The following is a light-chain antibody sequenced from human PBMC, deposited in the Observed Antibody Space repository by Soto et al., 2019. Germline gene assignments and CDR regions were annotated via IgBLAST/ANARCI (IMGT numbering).Light chain of an antibody. CDR1: QSIDRY. CDR2: GAS. V-gene: IGKV1-39*01. J-gene: IGKJ4*01. CDR3: QQGSRTLT. Sequence: DIQMTQSPSSLSASVGDRVTITCRASQSIDRYLNWYQQKPGTAPKLLISGASSLRSGVPSRFSGSGSGTDFTLTINSLQPEAFANYYCQQGSRTLTFGGGSKVDIK.